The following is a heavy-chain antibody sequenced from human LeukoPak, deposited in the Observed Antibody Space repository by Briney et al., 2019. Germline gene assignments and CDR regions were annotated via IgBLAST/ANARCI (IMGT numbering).Heavy chain of an antibody. J-gene: IGHJ4*02. V-gene: IGHV1-69*01. Sequence: ASVKVSCKASGGTFSSYAISWVRQAPGQGLEWMGGIIPIFGTANYAQKFQGRVTITADESTSTAYMALSSLRSEDTAVYYCARDSYDQVATITWGWYFDYWGQGTLVTVSS. CDR2: IIPIFGTA. D-gene: IGHD5-12*01. CDR1: GGTFSSYA. CDR3: ARDSYDQVATITWGWYFDY.